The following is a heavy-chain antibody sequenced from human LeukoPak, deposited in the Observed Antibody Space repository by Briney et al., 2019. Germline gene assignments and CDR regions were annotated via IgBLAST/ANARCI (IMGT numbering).Heavy chain of an antibody. CDR3: AXXXXVVAXTPRLYYYYYYMDV. Sequence: GASVKVSCKASGYTFTSYYMHWVRQAPGQGLEWMGIINPSGGSTSYAQKFQGRVTMTRDTSTSTVYMELSSLRSEDTAVYYCAXXXXVVAXTPRLYYYYYYMDVWGKGTTVTVSS. D-gene: IGHD2-15*01. CDR2: INPSGGST. CDR1: GYTFTSYY. J-gene: IGHJ6*03. V-gene: IGHV1-46*01.